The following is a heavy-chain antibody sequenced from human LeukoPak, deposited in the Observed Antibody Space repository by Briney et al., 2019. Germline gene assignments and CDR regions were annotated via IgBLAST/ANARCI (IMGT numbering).Heavy chain of an antibody. J-gene: IGHJ4*02. CDR3: ARDDHGDLDY. Sequence: SETLSLTCTVSGGSISSSSYYWGWIRQPPGKGLEWIGSIYYSGSTYYNPSLKSRVTISVDTSKNQFSLKLSSVTAADTAVYYCARDDHGDLDYWGQGTLVTVSS. CDR1: GGSISSSSYY. D-gene: IGHD4-17*01. CDR2: IYYSGST. V-gene: IGHV4-39*02.